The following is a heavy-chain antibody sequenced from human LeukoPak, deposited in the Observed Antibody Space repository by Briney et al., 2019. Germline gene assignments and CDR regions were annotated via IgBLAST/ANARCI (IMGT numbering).Heavy chain of an antibody. V-gene: IGHV5-51*01. CDR3: ARHAFPLYDSSGYYYDN. CDR1: GYSFTSYW. Sequence: GESLKISCKGSGYSFTSYWIGWVRQMPGKGLEWMGIIYPGDSDTRYSPSFQGQVTISADKSISTAYLQWSSLKASDTAMYYCARHAFPLYDSSGYYYDNWGQGTLVTVSS. CDR2: IYPGDSDT. D-gene: IGHD3-22*01. J-gene: IGHJ4*02.